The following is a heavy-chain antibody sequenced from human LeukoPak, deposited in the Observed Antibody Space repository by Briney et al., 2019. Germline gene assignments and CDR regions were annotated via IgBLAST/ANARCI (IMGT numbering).Heavy chain of an antibody. CDR1: GGTFSSYA. J-gene: IGHJ3*02. Sequence: ASVKVSCKASGGTFSSYAISWVRQAPGQGLEWMGWINPNSGDTNYAQKFQGRVTMTRDTSISTAYMELSSLRSDDTAVYYCARAVYSSSSYDAFDIWGQGTMVTVSS. CDR3: ARAVYSSSSYDAFDI. D-gene: IGHD6-6*01. V-gene: IGHV1-2*02. CDR2: INPNSGDT.